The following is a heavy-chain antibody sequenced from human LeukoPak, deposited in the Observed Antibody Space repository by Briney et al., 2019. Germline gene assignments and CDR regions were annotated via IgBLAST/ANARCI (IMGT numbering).Heavy chain of an antibody. CDR1: GFTFSSYQ. Sequence: GGSLRLSCAASGFTFSSYQMNWARQAPGKGLEWVSYISSSGSTIYYAVSVKGRFTISRDNAKNSLYLQMNSLRAEDTAVYYCAELGITMIGGVWGKGTTVTISS. CDR2: ISSSGSTI. CDR3: AELGITMIGGV. V-gene: IGHV3-48*03. J-gene: IGHJ6*04. D-gene: IGHD3-10*02.